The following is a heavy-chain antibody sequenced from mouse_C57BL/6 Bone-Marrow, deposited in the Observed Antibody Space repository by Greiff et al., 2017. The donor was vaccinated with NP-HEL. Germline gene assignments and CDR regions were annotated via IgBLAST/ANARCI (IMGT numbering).Heavy chain of an antibody. CDR1: GYAFSSSW. V-gene: IGHV1-82*01. J-gene: IGHJ3*01. CDR2: IYPGDGDT. Sequence: QVQLKESGPELVKPGASVKISCKASGYAFSSSWMNWVKQRPGKGLEWIGRIYPGDGDTNYNGKFKGKATLTADKSSSTAYMQLSSLTSEDSAVYFCARGYYDYHVGFAYWGQGTLVTVSA. D-gene: IGHD2-4*01. CDR3: ARGYYDYHVGFAY.